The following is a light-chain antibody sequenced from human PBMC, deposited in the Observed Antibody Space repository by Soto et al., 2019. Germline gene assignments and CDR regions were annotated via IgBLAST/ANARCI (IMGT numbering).Light chain of an antibody. CDR3: GTWDSSLSAVL. Sequence: QSVLTQPPSVSAAPGQEVTISCSGSSSNIGTNYVSWYQQLPGTVPKLLIYDNDKRPSRIPERFSGAKSGTSATLGITGLQAGDEADYFCGTWDSSLSAVLFGGGTKVTV. V-gene: IGLV1-51*01. CDR2: DND. CDR1: SSNIGTNY. J-gene: IGLJ2*01.